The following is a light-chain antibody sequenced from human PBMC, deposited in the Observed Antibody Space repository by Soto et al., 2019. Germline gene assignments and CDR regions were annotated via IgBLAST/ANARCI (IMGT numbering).Light chain of an antibody. J-gene: IGKJ4*01. CDR3: QQTNTFLPLT. CDR2: AAS. V-gene: IGKV1-12*01. Sequence: DIQMTQSPSSVSASVGDRVTITCRASPGISNWLAWYQQQPGKAPKLLIYAASSLQSGVPSRFSGGGSGTHFTLIISSLQPEDFATYYCQQTNTFLPLTFGGGTKVEIK. CDR1: PGISNW.